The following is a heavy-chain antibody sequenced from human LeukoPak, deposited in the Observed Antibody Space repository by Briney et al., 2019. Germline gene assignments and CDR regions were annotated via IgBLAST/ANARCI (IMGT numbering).Heavy chain of an antibody. CDR3: ARVDIVVVPAAMGNAYYYYYGVDV. J-gene: IGHJ6*02. D-gene: IGHD2-2*01. V-gene: IGHV1-18*01. Sequence: ASVKVSCKASGYTFTSYGISWVRQAPGQGLEWMGWISAYNGNTNYAQKLQGRVTMTTDTSTSTAYMELRSLRSDDTAVYYCARVDIVVVPAAMGNAYYYYYGVDVWGQGTTVTVSS. CDR1: GYTFTSYG. CDR2: ISAYNGNT.